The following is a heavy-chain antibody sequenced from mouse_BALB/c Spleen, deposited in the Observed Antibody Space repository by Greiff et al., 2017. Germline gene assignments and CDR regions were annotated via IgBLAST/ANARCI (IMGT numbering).Heavy chain of an antibody. J-gene: IGHJ2*01. V-gene: IGHV1S127*01. Sequence: VQLQQSGPELVRPGASVKMSCKASGYTFTSHWMHWVKQRPGQGLEWIGMIDPSNSETRSNQKFKDKATLNVDKSSNTAYMQLSSLTSEDSAVYYCAREGHYCGSHFDYWGQGTTLTVSS. D-gene: IGHD1-1*01. CDR1: GYTFTSHW. CDR3: AREGHYCGSHFDY. CDR2: IDPSNSET.